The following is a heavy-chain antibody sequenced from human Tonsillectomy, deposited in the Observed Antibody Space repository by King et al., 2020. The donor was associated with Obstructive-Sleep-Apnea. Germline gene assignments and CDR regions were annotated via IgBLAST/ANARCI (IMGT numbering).Heavy chain of an antibody. CDR1: GGSISSGGYS. Sequence: QLQESGPGLVKPSQTLSLTCAVSGGSISSGGYSWTWIRQPPGKGLEWIGYIYSSGSTYYNPSLKRRVTISVDTSKNHFSLNLSSVTAADTAVYYCARLVTIFGVVIERFDYWGQGTLVTVSS. D-gene: IGHD3-3*01. CDR3: ARLVTIFGVVIERFDY. V-gene: IGHV4-30-4*07. CDR2: IYSSGST. J-gene: IGHJ4*02.